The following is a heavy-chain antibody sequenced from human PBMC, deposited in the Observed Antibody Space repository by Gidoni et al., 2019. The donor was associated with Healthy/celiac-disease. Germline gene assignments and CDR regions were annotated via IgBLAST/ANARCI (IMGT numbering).Heavy chain of an antibody. V-gene: IGHV4-34*01. Sequence: QGQLQQWGAGLLKPSETLSLTCAVDGGSFSGYYWSWIRQPPGKGLEWIGEINHSGSTNYNPSLKSRVTISVDTSKNQFSLKLSSVTAADTAVYYCARDSLRRLGPRLSGSYPSPLLWGQGTLVTVSS. D-gene: IGHD3-10*01. J-gene: IGHJ4*02. CDR3: ARDSLRRLGPRLSGSYPSPLL. CDR1: GGSFSGYY. CDR2: INHSGST.